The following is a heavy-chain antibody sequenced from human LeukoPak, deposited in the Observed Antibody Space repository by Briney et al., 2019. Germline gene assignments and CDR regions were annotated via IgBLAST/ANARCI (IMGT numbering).Heavy chain of an antibody. CDR3: ARDRGSTEFDY. D-gene: IGHD1-26*01. CDR2: INSDGSTR. Sequence: GGSLRLSCAASGFTFSSYSMNWVRQAPGKGLEWVSRINSDGSTRSYADSVKGRFTISRDNAKNMMYLLMNSLRGEDTAVYYCARDRGSTEFDYWGQGTLVTVSS. CDR1: GFTFSSYS. V-gene: IGHV3-74*01. J-gene: IGHJ4*02.